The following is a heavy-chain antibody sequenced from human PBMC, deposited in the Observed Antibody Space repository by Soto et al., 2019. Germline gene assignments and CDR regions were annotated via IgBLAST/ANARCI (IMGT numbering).Heavy chain of an antibody. CDR1: GGSISSGGYS. J-gene: IGHJ5*02. CDR2: IYHSGST. V-gene: IGHV4-30-2*01. CDR3: ARSGEYQLLAGNWFDP. D-gene: IGHD2-2*01. Sequence: SETLSLTCAVSGGSISSGGYSWSWIRQPPGKGLEWIGYIYHSGSTYYNPSLKSRVTISVDRSKNQFSLKLSSVTAADTAVYYCARSGEYQLLAGNWFDPWGQGTLVAVS.